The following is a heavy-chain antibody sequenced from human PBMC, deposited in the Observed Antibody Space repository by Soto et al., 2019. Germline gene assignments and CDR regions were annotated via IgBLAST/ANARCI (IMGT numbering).Heavy chain of an antibody. V-gene: IGHV3-23*01. J-gene: IGHJ6*02. Sequence: GGSLRLSCAASGFTFSTYAMSWVRQAPGKGLEWVSALSGSGDRTYYADSVKGRFTISRDNSKNTLYLQMNSLRAEDTAVYYCAKYAFCSGGSCYRTLDVWGQGTTVTVSS. CDR1: GFTFSTYA. CDR2: LSGSGDRT. CDR3: AKYAFCSGGSCYRTLDV. D-gene: IGHD2-15*01.